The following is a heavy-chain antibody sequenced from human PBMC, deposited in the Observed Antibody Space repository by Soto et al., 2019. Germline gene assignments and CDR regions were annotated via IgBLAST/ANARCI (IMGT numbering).Heavy chain of an antibody. Sequence: EVQLVESGGGLVQPGRSLRLSCAASGFTFDDYAIHWVRQAPGKGLEWVSGINWNSRSIGYADSVKGRFTISRDSAKNSLYLQMTGLRVEDAALYYCAKDHYDILTGPMDVWGKGTTVTVSS. CDR3: AKDHYDILTGPMDV. CDR1: GFTFDDYA. CDR2: INWNSRSI. D-gene: IGHD3-9*01. J-gene: IGHJ6*03. V-gene: IGHV3-9*01.